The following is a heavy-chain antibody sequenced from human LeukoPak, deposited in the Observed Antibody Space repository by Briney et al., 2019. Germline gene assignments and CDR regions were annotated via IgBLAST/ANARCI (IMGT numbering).Heavy chain of an antibody. J-gene: IGHJ4*02. D-gene: IGHD2-15*01. CDR2: ISGSGGST. V-gene: IGHV3-23*01. CDR3: ARSPGQCSGGSCATGY. Sequence: GGSLRLSCAASGFTFSSYAMSWVRQAPGKGLEWVSAISGSGGSTYYADSVKGRFTISRDNSKNTLYLQMNSLRAEDTAVYYCARSPGQCSGGSCATGYWGQGTLVTVSS. CDR1: GFTFSSYA.